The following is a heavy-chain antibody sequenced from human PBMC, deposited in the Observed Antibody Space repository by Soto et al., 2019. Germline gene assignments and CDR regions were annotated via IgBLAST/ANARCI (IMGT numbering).Heavy chain of an antibody. CDR1: GYTFTSYG. V-gene: IGHV1-18*01. CDR2: ISAYNGNT. CDR3: ARAPGYCSGGSCFSFDP. J-gene: IGHJ5*02. Sequence: ASVKVSCKSSGYTFTSYGISCVRQAPGQGLEWMGWISAYNGNTNYAQKLQGRVTMTTDTSTSTAYMELRSLRSDDTAVYYCARAPGYCSGGSCFSFDPWGQGTLVTVSS. D-gene: IGHD2-15*01.